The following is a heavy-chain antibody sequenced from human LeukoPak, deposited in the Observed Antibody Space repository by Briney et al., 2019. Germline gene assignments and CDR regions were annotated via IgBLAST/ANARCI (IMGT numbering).Heavy chain of an antibody. CDR1: GFTFSSYS. CDR2: ISSSSSYI. V-gene: IGHV3-21*01. D-gene: IGHD6-6*01. CDR3: ARDRIAARLYFDY. J-gene: IGHJ4*02. Sequence: PGGSLRLSCAASGFTFSSYSMNWVRQAPGKGLEWVSSISSSSSYIYYADSVKGRFTISRDNAKNSLYLQMNSLRAEDTAAYYCARDRIAARLYFDYWGQGTLVTVSS.